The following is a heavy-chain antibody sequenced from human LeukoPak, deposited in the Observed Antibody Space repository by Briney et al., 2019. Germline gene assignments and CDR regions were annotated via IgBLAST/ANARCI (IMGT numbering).Heavy chain of an antibody. V-gene: IGHV3-23*01. Sequence: GGSLRLSCAASGFTFSSYAMSWVRQAPGKGLEWVSAISGSGGSTYYADSVKGRFTISRDNSKNTLYLQMNSLRAEDTAVYHCARDTPIIGTRYFDSWGQGTLVTVSS. CDR3: ARDTPIIGTRYFDS. D-gene: IGHD2-15*01. J-gene: IGHJ4*02. CDR1: GFTFSSYA. CDR2: ISGSGGST.